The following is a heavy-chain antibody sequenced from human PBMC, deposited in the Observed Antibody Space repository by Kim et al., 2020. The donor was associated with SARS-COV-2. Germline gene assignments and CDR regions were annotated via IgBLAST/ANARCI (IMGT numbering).Heavy chain of an antibody. J-gene: IGHJ4*02. V-gene: IGHV3-23*01. CDR1: GISFNSYA. D-gene: IGHD6-6*01. Sequence: GGSLRLSCVASGISFNSYAMSWVRQAPGKGLEWVSAINGVGSNTFYANSVKGRFTISRDNSKNTLYLHMNGLRPEDTAVYFCAKDSSHYRFFDYWGQGTLVIVSS. CDR2: INGVGSNT. CDR3: AKDSSHYRFFDY.